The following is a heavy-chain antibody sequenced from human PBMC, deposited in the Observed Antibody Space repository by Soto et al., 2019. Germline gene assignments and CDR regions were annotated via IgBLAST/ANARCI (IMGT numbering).Heavy chain of an antibody. CDR1: GGSVSSGSYY. D-gene: IGHD3-9*01. V-gene: IGHV4-61*01. CDR2: IYYSGST. Sequence: SETLSLTCTVSGGSVSSGSYYWSWIRQPPGKGLEWIGYIYYSGSTNYNPSLKSRVTISVDTSKNQFSLKLSSVTAADTAVYYCAREVADILTGDNWFDPWGQGTLVTV. J-gene: IGHJ5*02. CDR3: AREVADILTGDNWFDP.